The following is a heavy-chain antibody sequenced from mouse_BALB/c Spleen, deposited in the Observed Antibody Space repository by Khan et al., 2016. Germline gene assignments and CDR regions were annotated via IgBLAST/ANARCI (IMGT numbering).Heavy chain of an antibody. CDR3: AKGGRAMDY. V-gene: IGHV1-87*01. Sequence: VQLQESGAELARPGASVKLSCKASGYTFTSYWMQWVKQRPGQGLEWIGAIYPGDGDTRYTQKFKGKATLTADKSPSTAYMQLSSLASEDSAVYYCAKGGRAMDYWGQGTSVTVSS. CDR1: GYTFTSYW. J-gene: IGHJ4*01. CDR2: IYPGDGDT.